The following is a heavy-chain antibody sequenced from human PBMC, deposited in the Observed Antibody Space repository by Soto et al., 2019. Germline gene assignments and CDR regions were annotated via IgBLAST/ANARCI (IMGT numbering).Heavy chain of an antibody. CDR3: ARGRGYSGDDHYYYFDMDV. CDR1: GGTFSSYA. J-gene: IGHJ6*02. D-gene: IGHD5-12*01. V-gene: IGHV1-69*01. CDR2: IIPIFGTA. Sequence: QMQLVQSGAEVKKPGSSVKVSCKASGGTFSSYAISWVRQAPGQGLEWLGEIIPIFGTANYAQKFQGRVTISVDESTSTAYMELSSLRSEDTAVYYCARGRGYSGDDHYYYFDMDVWGQGTTVTVSS.